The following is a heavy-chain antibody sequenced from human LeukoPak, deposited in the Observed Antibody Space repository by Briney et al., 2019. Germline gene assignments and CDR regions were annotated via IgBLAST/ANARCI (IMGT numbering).Heavy chain of an antibody. CDR2: ISIYNGNT. CDR1: GYTFTNYG. V-gene: IGHV1-18*01. CDR3: ARVDDVLTGSAFDI. D-gene: IGHD3-9*01. J-gene: IGHJ3*02. Sequence: ASVKVSCKASGYTFTNYGISWVRQAPGQGLEWMGWISIYNGNTDYAQKLRGRVTMTTDTSTSTAYMELRSLRSDDTAVYYCARVDDVLTGSAFDIWGQGTMVTVSS.